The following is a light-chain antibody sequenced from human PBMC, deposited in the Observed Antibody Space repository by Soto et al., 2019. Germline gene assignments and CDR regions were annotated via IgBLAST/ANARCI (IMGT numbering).Light chain of an antibody. J-gene: IGLJ1*01. CDR3: SSYTNINTRACV. Sequence: SVLTQPASVSGSPGQSITISCTGTSGDIGSYNRVSWYQQHPGKAPKLIIYEVTDRPSGVSNRFSGSKSGNTASLTISGLQAEDEAEYDGSSYTNINTRACVFGTGTKLTVL. CDR1: SGDIGSYNR. CDR2: EVT. V-gene: IGLV2-14*01.